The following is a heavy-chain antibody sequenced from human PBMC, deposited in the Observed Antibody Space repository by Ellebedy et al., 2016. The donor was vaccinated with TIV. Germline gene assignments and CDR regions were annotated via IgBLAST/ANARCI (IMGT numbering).Heavy chain of an antibody. CDR3: TTLGFGELSLDLPDY. CDR2: IKSKTDGGTT. J-gene: IGHJ4*02. CDR1: GFTFSSYA. Sequence: GGSLRLXCAASGFTFSSYAMSWVRQAPGKGLEWVGRIKSKTDGGTTDYAAPVKGRFTISRDDSKNTLYLQMNSLKTEDTAVYYCTTLGFGELSLDLPDYWGQGTLVTVSS. V-gene: IGHV3-15*01. D-gene: IGHD3-10*01.